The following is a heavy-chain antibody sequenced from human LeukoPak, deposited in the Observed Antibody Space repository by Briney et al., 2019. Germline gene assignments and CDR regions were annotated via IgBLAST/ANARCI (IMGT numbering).Heavy chain of an antibody. J-gene: IGHJ3*01. CDR1: GGSLTPYY. V-gene: IGHV4-59*01. D-gene: IGHD1-14*01. CDR2: VYYTGST. CDR3: VQDVFEGTTIGHCFDV. Sequence: SETLSLTCAVSGGSLTPYYWSWIRQTPEKGLEWIGYVYYTGSTFYNPFLKSRVTISVDVFSNEFSLRLKSVTAADTAVYYCVQDVFEGTTIGHCFDVWGQGTVVTVSS.